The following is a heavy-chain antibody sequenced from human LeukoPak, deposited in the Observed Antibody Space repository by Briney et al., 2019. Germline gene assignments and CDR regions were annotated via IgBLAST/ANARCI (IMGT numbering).Heavy chain of an antibody. V-gene: IGHV3-21*01. D-gene: IGHD3-9*01. CDR1: GLTFSSYS. CDR2: ISSSSSYI. Sequence: SGGSLRLSCAASGLTFSSYSMNWVRQAPGKGLEWVSSISSSSSYIYYADSVKGRFTISRDNAKNSLYLQMNSLRAEDTAVYYCAREYYDILTGYLKTYYYYGMDVWGQGTTVTVSS. J-gene: IGHJ6*02. CDR3: AREYYDILTGYLKTYYYYGMDV.